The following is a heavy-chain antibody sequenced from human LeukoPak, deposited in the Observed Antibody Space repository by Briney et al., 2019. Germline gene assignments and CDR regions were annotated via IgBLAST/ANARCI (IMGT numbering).Heavy chain of an antibody. V-gene: IGHV3-30*03. J-gene: IGHJ4*02. Sequence: PGGSLRLSCAASGFTFSAYYMHWVRQAPGKGLEGVALFSNDGGIKNYGASLRGRITISRDNPENTLYLQMDSLRAEDTALYYCARGYGSGEDGDYWGQGTLVTVSS. D-gene: IGHD3-10*01. CDR3: ARGYGSGEDGDY. CDR2: FSNDGGIK. CDR1: GFTFSAYY.